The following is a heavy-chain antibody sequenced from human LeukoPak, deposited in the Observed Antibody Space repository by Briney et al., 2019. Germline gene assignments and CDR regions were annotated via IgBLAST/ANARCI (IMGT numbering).Heavy chain of an antibody. CDR1: GDSISSNEW. CDR2: VFHSGST. J-gene: IGHJ4*02. Sequence: PSGTLSLTCSVSGDSISSNEWWSWVRQPPGKGLEWIGEVFHSGSTNFNPSLKSRVTISIDKSENQFSLEVTSVTAADTAIYYCARDLAVAGTYYFDFWGQGVLVTVSS. D-gene: IGHD6-19*01. CDR3: ARDLAVAGTYYFDF. V-gene: IGHV4-4*02.